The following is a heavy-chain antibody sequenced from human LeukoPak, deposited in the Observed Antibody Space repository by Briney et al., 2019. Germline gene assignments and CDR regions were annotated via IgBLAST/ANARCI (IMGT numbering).Heavy chain of an antibody. CDR1: GFTFSSYG. D-gene: IGHD6-13*01. CDR2: IWYDGSNK. CDR3: ARAKGDSSSGVDY. Sequence: GRSLRLSCAASGFTFSSYGMHWVRQAPGKGLEWVAVIWYDGSNKYYADSVKGRFTISRDNSKNTLYLQMNSLRAEDTAVYYCARAKGDSSSGVDYWGQGTLVTVSS. J-gene: IGHJ4*02. V-gene: IGHV3-33*01.